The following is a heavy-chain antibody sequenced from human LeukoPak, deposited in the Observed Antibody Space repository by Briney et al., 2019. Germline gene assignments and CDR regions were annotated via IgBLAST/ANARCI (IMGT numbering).Heavy chain of an antibody. V-gene: IGHV3-30*02. Sequence: PTGRSLRLSCAASGFSFISYAMLWFRQAPGKGLEWVAFMRSDGSDIFYAESLKGRFTISRDNAKNTLFLQMNSLRAEDTAVYYCARDDYYFASENWGQGALVTVSS. J-gene: IGHJ4*02. CDR2: MRSDGSDI. CDR3: ARDDYYFASEN. CDR1: GFSFISYA. D-gene: IGHD2/OR15-2a*01.